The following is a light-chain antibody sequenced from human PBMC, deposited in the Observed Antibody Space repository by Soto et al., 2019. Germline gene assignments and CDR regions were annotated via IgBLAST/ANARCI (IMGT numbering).Light chain of an antibody. CDR1: RSNVGRHY. J-gene: IGLJ3*02. CDR3: AAWDDCLSAWV. Sequence: QSVLTQPPSASGTPGQRVTISCSGSRSNVGRHYVNWYRHVPGTAPKLLVYRNDQRPSGVPDRFSGSKSGTSASLAISGLRAEDEADYCCAAWDDCLSAWVFGEGTKLTVL. CDR2: RND. V-gene: IGLV1-47*01.